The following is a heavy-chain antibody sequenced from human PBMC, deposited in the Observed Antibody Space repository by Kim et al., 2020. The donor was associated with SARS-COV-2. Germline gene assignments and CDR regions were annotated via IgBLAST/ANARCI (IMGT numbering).Heavy chain of an antibody. V-gene: IGHV4-34*01. CDR2: INHSGST. Sequence: SETLSLTCAVYGGSFSGYYWSWIRQPPGKGLEWIGEINHSGSTNYNPSLKSRVTISVDTSKNQFSLKLSSVTAADMAVYYCARDGRDGYRKRGAYFDYWG. D-gene: IGHD5-12*01. J-gene: IGHJ4*01. CDR3: ARDGRDGYRKRGAYFDY. CDR1: GGSFSGYY.